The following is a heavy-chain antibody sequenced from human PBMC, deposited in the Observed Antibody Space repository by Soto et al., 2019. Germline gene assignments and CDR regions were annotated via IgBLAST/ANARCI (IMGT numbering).Heavy chain of an antibody. CDR3: ARLPLVRGVQSPIDS. D-gene: IGHD3-10*01. Sequence: SETLSLTCTVSGDSFNTNISYWSWIRQPPGKGLEWIGYIYYSGSTDYIPSLKSRVTISLDPSRNQFSLKLTSVTTADTAVYFCARLPLVRGVQSPIDSWGQGTLVTVSS. J-gene: IGHJ4*02. V-gene: IGHV4-61*01. CDR2: IYYSGST. CDR1: GDSFNTNISY.